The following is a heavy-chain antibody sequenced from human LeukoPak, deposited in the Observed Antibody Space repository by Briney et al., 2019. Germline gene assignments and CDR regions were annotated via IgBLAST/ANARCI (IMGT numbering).Heavy chain of an antibody. V-gene: IGHV3-23*01. Sequence: GRSLRLSCPAAAFSSTTIAMNCVRPAPEKGLEWVSATGGSGRSAYSADTVRGRFTTSRDNCKSPLYLQLCSLRGEDTAVYYCAKNRGAVSHYCYLMFVWGKGTTVTVSS. D-gene: IGHD1-14*01. CDR1: AFSSTTIA. J-gene: IGHJ6*03. CDR2: TGGSGRSA. CDR3: AKNRGAVSHYCYLMFV.